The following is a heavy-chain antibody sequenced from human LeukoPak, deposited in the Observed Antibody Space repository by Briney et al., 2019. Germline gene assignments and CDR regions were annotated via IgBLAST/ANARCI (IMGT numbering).Heavy chain of an antibody. CDR3: ARGPAGYN. D-gene: IGHD1-1*01. J-gene: IGHJ4*02. CDR1: GFTVISNH. CDR2: IYSGGST. V-gene: IGHV3-53*01. Sequence: GGSLRDSRAASGFTVISNHMSSVRPAPGKGVEWVSVIYSGGSTEYTDPVKGRFTISRDNSKSTLYLQMNSLRAEDTAVYHCARGPAGYNWGQGTLVTVSS.